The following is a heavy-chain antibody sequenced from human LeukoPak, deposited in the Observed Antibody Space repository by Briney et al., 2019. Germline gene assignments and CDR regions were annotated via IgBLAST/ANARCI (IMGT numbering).Heavy chain of an antibody. CDR1: GGTFTSYA. V-gene: IGHV1-69*05. J-gene: IGHJ1*01. Sequence: ASVKVSCKASGGTFTSYAISWVRQAPGQGLEWMGGIIPIFGTANYAQKFQGRVTITTDESTSTAYMELSSLRCEDTAVYYCASEGAGSYDYVWGSYRSTKYFQQWGEGTLVTVSS. CDR2: IIPIFGTA. D-gene: IGHD3-16*02. CDR3: ASEGAGSYDYVWGSYRSTKYFQQ.